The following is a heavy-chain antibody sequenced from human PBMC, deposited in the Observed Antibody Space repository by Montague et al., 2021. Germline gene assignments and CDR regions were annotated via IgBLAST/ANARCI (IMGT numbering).Heavy chain of an antibody. CDR1: GDSMSNYK. J-gene: IGHJ3*01. CDR3: ARECNALDV. V-gene: IGHV4-59*01. CDR2: IYYSGNT. Sequence: SETLSLTCTVSGDSMSNYKWNWIRQPPGKGLEWIGYIYYSGNTNYNPSLKSRVTISVDTSKNQFSLEVRSVTAADTAMYYCARECNALDVWGQGIMVTVSS.